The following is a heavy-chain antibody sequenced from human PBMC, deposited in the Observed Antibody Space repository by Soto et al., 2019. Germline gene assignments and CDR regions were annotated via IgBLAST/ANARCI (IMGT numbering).Heavy chain of an antibody. Sequence: PXGSLRLSCAASGFTFSSYAMSWVRQAPGKGLEWVSAISGSGGSTYYADSVKGRFTISRDNSKNTLYLQMNSLRAEDTAVYYCAKGRSPYDSSGPTSLYYFDYWGQGTLVTVS. CDR1: GFTFSSYA. D-gene: IGHD3-22*01. CDR3: AKGRSPYDSSGPTSLYYFDY. J-gene: IGHJ4*02. CDR2: ISGSGGST. V-gene: IGHV3-23*01.